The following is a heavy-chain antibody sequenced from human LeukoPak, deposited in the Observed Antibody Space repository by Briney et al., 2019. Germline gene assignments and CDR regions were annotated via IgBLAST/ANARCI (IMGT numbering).Heavy chain of an antibody. CDR3: ARDLSGGALGAFDI. Sequence: ASVKVSCKASGYIFTAYYIHWLRQAPGQGLEWMGWINRNSGGTSFELNFQGRVTLTRDTSISTVYMELSRLRADDTAVYYCARDLSGGALGAFDIWGQGTMVTVSS. CDR1: GYIFTAYY. V-gene: IGHV1-2*02. J-gene: IGHJ3*02. D-gene: IGHD2-15*01. CDR2: INRNSGGT.